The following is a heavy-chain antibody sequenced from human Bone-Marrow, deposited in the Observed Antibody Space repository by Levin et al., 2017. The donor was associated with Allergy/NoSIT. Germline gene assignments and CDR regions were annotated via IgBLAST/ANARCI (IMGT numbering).Heavy chain of an antibody. Sequence: GGSLRLSCAASGFTFSSYAMSWVRQAPGKGLEWVSSITDSGDIFYADSVKGRFTISRDNSQNTLYLQMNSPRAEGTAVYYCASSRSVRGSDFWGQGTMVTVSS. D-gene: IGHD3-10*01. CDR3: ASSRSVRGSDF. J-gene: IGHJ3*01. CDR1: GFTFSSYA. V-gene: IGHV3-23*01. CDR2: ITDSGDI.